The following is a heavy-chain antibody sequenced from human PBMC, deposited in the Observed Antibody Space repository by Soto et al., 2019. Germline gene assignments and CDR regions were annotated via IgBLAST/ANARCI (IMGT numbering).Heavy chain of an antibody. CDR3: AGARKYYYDSSGPFDY. CDR2: IYYSGST. CDR1: GGSISSGGYY. V-gene: IGHV4-31*03. D-gene: IGHD3-22*01. J-gene: IGHJ4*02. Sequence: PSETLSLTCTVSGGSISSGGYYWSWIRQHPGKGLEWIGYIYYSGSTYYNPSPKSRVTISVDTSKNQFSLKLSSVTAADTAVYYCAGARKYYYDSSGPFDYWGQGTLVTVSS.